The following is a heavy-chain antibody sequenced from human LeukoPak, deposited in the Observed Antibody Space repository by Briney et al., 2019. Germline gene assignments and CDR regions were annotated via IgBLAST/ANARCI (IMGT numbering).Heavy chain of an antibody. CDR3: ARENYYDSGGYSEGMDV. CDR1: GGSMSNSY. V-gene: IGHV4-4*07. D-gene: IGHD3-22*01. J-gene: IGHJ6*02. CDR2: MYVSGTT. Sequence: PSETLSLTCTVSGGSMSNSYLTWVRQPAGKGLEWIGRMYVSGTTNYNPSLRSRVTMSIDSSNNQFSLRLGSVTAADTAVYYCARENYYDSGGYSEGMDVWGQGTTVTVS.